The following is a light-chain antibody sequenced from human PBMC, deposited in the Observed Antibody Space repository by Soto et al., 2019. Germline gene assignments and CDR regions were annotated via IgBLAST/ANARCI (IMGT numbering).Light chain of an antibody. Sequence: EIVMTRSPATLSLSPGERVTLSCRASQSVSSKLAWYQQKPGQAPRLLIYGASIRATDIPARFSGSGSGTEFTLPISRLQSEDFAIFYCQQYSNWPYTFGQGTKLEIK. CDR3: QQYSNWPYT. J-gene: IGKJ2*01. CDR2: GAS. CDR1: QSVSSK. V-gene: IGKV3-15*01.